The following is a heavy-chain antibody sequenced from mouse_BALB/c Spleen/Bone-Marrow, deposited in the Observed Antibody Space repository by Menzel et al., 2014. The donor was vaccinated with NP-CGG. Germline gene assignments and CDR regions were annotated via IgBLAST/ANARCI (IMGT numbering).Heavy chain of an antibody. J-gene: IGHJ3*01. Sequence: EVMLVESGGGLVQPGGSLKLSCAASGFTFSSYGMPWVRQTPDKRLELVATINSNGGSTYYPDSVKGRFTISRDNAKNTLYLQMGSLKSEDTAMYYCARDIITTRGFAYWGQGTLATVSA. D-gene: IGHD2-12*01. CDR2: INSNGGST. V-gene: IGHV5-6-3*01. CDR3: ARDIITTRGFAY. CDR1: GFTFSSYG.